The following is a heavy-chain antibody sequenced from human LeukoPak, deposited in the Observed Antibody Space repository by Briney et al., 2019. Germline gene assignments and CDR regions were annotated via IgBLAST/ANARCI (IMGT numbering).Heavy chain of an antibody. Sequence: GGSLRLSCAASGFSFSSYAMSWVRQAPGKRLERDSATSGSGDSTYYADSVKGRFTISRDNPKNTLYLQLNSLRGEDTAVYYCAIVSFGIGARYWGQGTLVTVSS. D-gene: IGHD6-6*01. CDR2: TSGSGDST. CDR3: AIVSFGIGARY. J-gene: IGHJ4*02. V-gene: IGHV3-23*01. CDR1: GFSFSSYA.